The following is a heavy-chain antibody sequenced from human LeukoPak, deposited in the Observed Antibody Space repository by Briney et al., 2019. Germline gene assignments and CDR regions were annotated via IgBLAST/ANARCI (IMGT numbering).Heavy chain of an antibody. CDR3: ARGFEGSGNWFDP. CDR2: IIPIFGTA. J-gene: IGHJ5*02. D-gene: IGHD6-25*01. CDR1: GGTFSSYA. V-gene: IGHV1-69*06. Sequence: ASVKVSCKASGGTFSSYAISWVRQAPGQGLEWMGGIIPIFGTANYAQKFQGRVTIAADKSTSTAYMELSSLRSEDTAVYYCARGFEGSGNWFDPWGQGTLVTVSS.